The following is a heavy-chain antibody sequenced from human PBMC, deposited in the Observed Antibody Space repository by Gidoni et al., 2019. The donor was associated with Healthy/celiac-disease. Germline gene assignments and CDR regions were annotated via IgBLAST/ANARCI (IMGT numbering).Heavy chain of an antibody. Sequence: QVQLVQSGAEAKKPGSSVKVSFKASEGTFSSYPISWVRQAPGQGLEWLGGSIPIFGTANYAQKFQGRVTITADESTSTAYMELSSLRSEDTAVYYCASPVVVPDPDYYYGMDVWGQGTTVTVSS. CDR3: ASPVVVPDPDYYYGMDV. D-gene: IGHD2-2*01. CDR1: EGTFSSYP. CDR2: SIPIFGTA. V-gene: IGHV1-69*01. J-gene: IGHJ6*02.